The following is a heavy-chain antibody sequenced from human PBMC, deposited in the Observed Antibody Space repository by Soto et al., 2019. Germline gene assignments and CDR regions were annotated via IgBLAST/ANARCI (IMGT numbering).Heavy chain of an antibody. CDR3: ARGGGVYYFDY. CDR1: GGSISSYY. J-gene: IGHJ4*02. Sequence: QVQLQESGPGLVKPSETLSLTCTVSGGSISSYYWSWIRQPPGKGLEWIGYISYSRITDYNPSLKSRVTISVDTSKSQFSLKLSSVTAADPAVYYCARGGGVYYFDYWGQGTLVTVSS. D-gene: IGHD2-8*02. CDR2: ISYSRIT. V-gene: IGHV4-59*01.